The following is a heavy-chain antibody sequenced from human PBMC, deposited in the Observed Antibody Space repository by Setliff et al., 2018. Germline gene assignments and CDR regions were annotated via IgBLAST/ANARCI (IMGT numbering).Heavy chain of an antibody. CDR3: ASYERYCYGGSCYYFDY. Sequence: ASVKVSCKASAFTKYYVHWVRQAPGQGLEWTGIIHPSGGSTTYAQKFQGRVTMTRDTSTGTVNMELSSLRSEDTAVYYCASYERYCYGGSCYYFDYWGQGTLVTVSS. CDR2: IHPSGGST. V-gene: IGHV1-46*01. CDR1: AFTKYY. J-gene: IGHJ4*02. D-gene: IGHD2-15*01.